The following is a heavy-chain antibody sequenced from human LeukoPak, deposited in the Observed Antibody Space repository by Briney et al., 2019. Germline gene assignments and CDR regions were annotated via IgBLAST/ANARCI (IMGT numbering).Heavy chain of an antibody. Sequence: ASVKVSCKVSGYTLTELSMHWVRQAPGKGLEWMGGFDPEDGETIYAQKFQGRVTMTEDTSTDTAYMELSSLRSDDTAVYYCARDLPTKGSSWYRYFQHWGQGTLVTVSS. V-gene: IGHV1-24*01. D-gene: IGHD6-13*01. CDR2: FDPEDGET. CDR3: ARDLPTKGSSWYRYFQH. CDR1: GYTLTELS. J-gene: IGHJ1*01.